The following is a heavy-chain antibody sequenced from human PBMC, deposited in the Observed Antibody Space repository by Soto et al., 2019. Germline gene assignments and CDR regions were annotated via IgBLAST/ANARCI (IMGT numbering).Heavy chain of an antibody. Sequence: SETLSLTCTVPGGSFKSGSYSWSWIRQPPGKGLEWIGYVYHTGRTSYNPSLKSRVSISMDTSKNQFSLNLDSVTAADTAVYFCARDFAYFDSWGQGTLVTVSS. CDR1: GGSFKSGSYS. D-gene: IGHD3-3*01. CDR2: VYHTGRT. J-gene: IGHJ4*02. V-gene: IGHV4-61*01. CDR3: ARDFAYFDS.